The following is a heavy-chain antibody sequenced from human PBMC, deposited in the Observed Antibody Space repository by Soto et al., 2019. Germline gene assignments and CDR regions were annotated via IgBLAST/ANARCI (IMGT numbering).Heavy chain of an antibody. Sequence: GGSLRLSCAASGFTVSSNYMSWVRQAPGKGLEWVSVIYSGGSTYYADSVKGRFTISRDNSKNTLYLQMNSLRAEDTAVYYCARVSQYYYDSSGYYFDYWGQGTLVTVSS. CDR3: ARVSQYYYDSSGYYFDY. J-gene: IGHJ4*02. CDR1: GFTVSSNY. CDR2: IYSGGST. D-gene: IGHD3-22*01. V-gene: IGHV3-53*01.